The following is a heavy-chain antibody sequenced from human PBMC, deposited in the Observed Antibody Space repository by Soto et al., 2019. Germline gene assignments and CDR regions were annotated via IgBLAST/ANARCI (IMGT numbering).Heavy chain of an antibody. V-gene: IGHV4-59*01. CDR2: IYYSGST. CDR3: ARESDCSGGSCYYAFDI. CDR1: GGSLSSYY. D-gene: IGHD2-15*01. J-gene: IGHJ3*02. Sequence: SETLSLTCTVSGGSLSSYYWSWIRQPPGKGLEWIGYIYYSGSTNYNPSLKSRVTISVDTSKNQFSLKLSSVTAADTAVYYCARESDCSGGSCYYAFDIWGQGTMVTVSS.